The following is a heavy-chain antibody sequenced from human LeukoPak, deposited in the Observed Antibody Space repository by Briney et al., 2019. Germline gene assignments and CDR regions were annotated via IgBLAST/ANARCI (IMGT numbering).Heavy chain of an antibody. D-gene: IGHD3-10*01. CDR3: ARALGHYYYYMDV. V-gene: IGHV1-46*01. J-gene: IGHJ6*03. CDR2: INPSGGST. Sequence: ASVKVSCKASGYTFTSYYMHWVRQAPGQGLEWMGIINPSGGSTSYAQKFQGRVTMTRDMSTSTVYMELSSLGSEDTAVYYCARALGHYYYYMDVWGKGTTVTVSS. CDR1: GYTFTSYY.